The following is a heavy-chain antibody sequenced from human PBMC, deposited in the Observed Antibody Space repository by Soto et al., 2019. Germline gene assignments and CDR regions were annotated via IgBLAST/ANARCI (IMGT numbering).Heavy chain of an antibody. J-gene: IGHJ5*02. CDR3: ARSPAPGIAVAGTFDP. CDR1: GYSFTSYW. D-gene: IGHD6-19*01. CDR2: IYPGDSDT. V-gene: IGHV5-51*01. Sequence: GESLKISCKGSGYSFTSYWIGWVRQMPGKGLEWMGIIYPGDSDTRYSPSFQGQVTISADKSISTAYLQWSSLKASDTAMYYCARSPAPGIAVAGTFDPWGQGTLVTVSS.